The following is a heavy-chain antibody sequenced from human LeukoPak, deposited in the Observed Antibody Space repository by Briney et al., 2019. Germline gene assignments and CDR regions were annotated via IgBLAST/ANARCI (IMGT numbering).Heavy chain of an antibody. Sequence: PGGSLRLSCAASGFTFSSYSMNWVRQAPGKGLEWVSSISSSSNYIYYADSVKGRFTISRDNAKNSLYLQMNSLRAEDTAVYYCARYDSSGYYLDYWGQGTLVTVSS. J-gene: IGHJ4*02. CDR2: ISSSSNYI. D-gene: IGHD3-22*01. CDR1: GFTFSSYS. V-gene: IGHV3-21*01. CDR3: ARYDSSGYYLDY.